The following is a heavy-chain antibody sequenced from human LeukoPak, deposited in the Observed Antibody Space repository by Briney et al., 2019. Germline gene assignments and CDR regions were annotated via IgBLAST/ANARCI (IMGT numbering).Heavy chain of an antibody. CDR1: GFSFTTYW. V-gene: IGHV3-7*01. J-gene: IGHJ6*03. CDR3: LSEGATEYYYYYYMDV. D-gene: IGHD1-26*01. CDR2: INQDESSQ. Sequence: GGSLRLSCAASGFSFTTYWMGWVRQAPGKGLEWVANINQDESSQYYVDAVRGRFTISRDNAKNSLNLQMNSLRAEDTAVYYCLSEGATEYYYYYYMDVWGKGTTVTVSS.